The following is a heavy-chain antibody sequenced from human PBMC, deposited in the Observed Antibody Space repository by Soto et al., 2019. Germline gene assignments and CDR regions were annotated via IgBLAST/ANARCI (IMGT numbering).Heavy chain of an antibody. J-gene: IGHJ6*02. D-gene: IGHD1-1*01. Sequence: PSETLSLTCAVSGYSISSGYYWGWIRQPPGKGLEWIGSIFHSGSTYYNPSLKSRVAISVDTSKNQISLNLSSVTAADTAVYYCAREWKQDYYYYGMDVWGQGTTVPVSS. CDR3: AREWKQDYYYYGMDV. V-gene: IGHV4-38-2*02. CDR2: IFHSGST. CDR1: GYSISSGYY.